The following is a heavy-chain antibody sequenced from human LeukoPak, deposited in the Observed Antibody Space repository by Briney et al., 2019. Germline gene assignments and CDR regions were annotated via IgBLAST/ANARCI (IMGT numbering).Heavy chain of an antibody. CDR3: AKEAGVFDI. J-gene: IGHJ3*02. V-gene: IGHV3-30*02. CDR2: IRSDGSRK. Sequence: QPGGSLRLSCAASGFTFSSYGMHWVRQAPGKGLEWVAVIRSDGSRKYHADSVKGRFIISRDNSKKMLYLQMNSLRAEDTAVYYCAKEAGVFDIWGQGTMVTVSS. D-gene: IGHD2-8*01. CDR1: GFTFSSYG.